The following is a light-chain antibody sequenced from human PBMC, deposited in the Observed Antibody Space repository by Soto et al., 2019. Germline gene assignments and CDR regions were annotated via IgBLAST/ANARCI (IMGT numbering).Light chain of an antibody. V-gene: IGKV1-33*01. Sequence: DIQMTQSPSSLSASVGDRVTITCQASQDISNYLNWYQQKPGKAPKLLIYDASNLETGVPSRFSGSGSGTDFTFTISSLQPEDIATYYCQQYDNLWWTLGQGTKVDTK. J-gene: IGKJ1*01. CDR2: DAS. CDR1: QDISNY. CDR3: QQYDNLWWT.